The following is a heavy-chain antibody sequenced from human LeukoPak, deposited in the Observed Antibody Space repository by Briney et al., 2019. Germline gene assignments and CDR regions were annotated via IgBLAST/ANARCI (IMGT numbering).Heavy chain of an antibody. Sequence: SETLSLTCTVSGGSISSYYWSWIRQPPGKGLEWIGYIYYSGSTSYNPSLKSRVTISVDTSKNQFSLKLSSVTAADTAVYYCARRGNGGVATTASLFDIWGQGTMVTVSS. V-gene: IGHV4-59*08. D-gene: IGHD5-12*01. CDR3: ARRGNGGVATTASLFDI. CDR1: GGSISSYY. CDR2: IYYSGST. J-gene: IGHJ3*02.